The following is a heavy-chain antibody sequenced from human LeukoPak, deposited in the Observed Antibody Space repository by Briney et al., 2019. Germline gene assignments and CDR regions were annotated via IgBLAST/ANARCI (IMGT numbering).Heavy chain of an antibody. CDR1: GFTFSSYS. Sequence: PGGSLRLSCAASGFTFSSYSMNWVRQAPGKGLECVSSISSSSSYIYYADSVKRRFTISRDNPKNSLYLQMNSLRAEDTAVYYCARDPGYCSSTSCYFLNYYYYGMDVWGQGTTVTVSS. V-gene: IGHV3-21*01. CDR3: ARDPGYCSSTSCYFLNYYYYGMDV. J-gene: IGHJ6*02. CDR2: ISSSSSYI. D-gene: IGHD2-2*01.